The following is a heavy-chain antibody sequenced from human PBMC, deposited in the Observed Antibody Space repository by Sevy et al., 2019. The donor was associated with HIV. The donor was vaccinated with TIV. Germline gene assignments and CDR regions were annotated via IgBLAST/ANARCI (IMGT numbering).Heavy chain of an antibody. CDR1: GFTFSDSV. V-gene: IGHV3-73*01. Sequence: GGSLRLSCAASGFTFSDSVMHWVRLASGKGLEWVGRIRNKATNYATAYAASVEGRFTISRDDSKNTAYLQMNSLKTEDTAVYFCTRQGPTPTDDFDYWGQRTLVTVSS. CDR3: TRQGPTPTDDFDY. J-gene: IGHJ4*02. CDR2: IRNKATNYAT. D-gene: IGHD1-1*01.